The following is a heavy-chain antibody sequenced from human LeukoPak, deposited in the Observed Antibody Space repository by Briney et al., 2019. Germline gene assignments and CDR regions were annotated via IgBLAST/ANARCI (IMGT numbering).Heavy chain of an antibody. V-gene: IGHV4-59*11. CDR2: IHHSGNT. CDR1: GGSTSGHY. CDR3: ARDKGWLQFDY. J-gene: IGHJ4*02. Sequence: SETLSLTCTVSGGSTSGHYWSWIRQPPGKGLEWIGYIHHSGNTKYNPSLKSRVTISVDTSKNQFSLKLKSVTAADTAVYFCARDKGWLQFDYWGQGTLVTVSS. D-gene: IGHD5-24*01.